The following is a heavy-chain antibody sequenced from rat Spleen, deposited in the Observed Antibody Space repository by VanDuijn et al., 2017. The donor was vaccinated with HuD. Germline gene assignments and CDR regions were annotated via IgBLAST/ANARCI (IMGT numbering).Heavy chain of an antibody. CDR3: TRGGSYFDY. V-gene: IGHV5-17*01. Sequence: EVQLVESGGGLVQPGRSLKLSCAASGFTFNDHFMAWVRQAPTKGLEWVATITNTGGSTYYPDSVKGRFTISRDNAKNTLYLQMDSLRSEDTATYYCTRGGSYFDYWGQGVMVTVSS. CDR1: GFTFNDHF. J-gene: IGHJ2*01. D-gene: IGHD1-11*01. CDR2: ITNTGGST.